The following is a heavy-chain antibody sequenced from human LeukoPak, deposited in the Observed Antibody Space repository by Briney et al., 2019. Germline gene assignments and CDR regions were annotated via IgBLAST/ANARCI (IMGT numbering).Heavy chain of an antibody. CDR1: GGSISSDSFY. CDR2: IYYSGGT. Sequence: PSETLSLTCTVSGGSISSDSFYWGWIRQPPGKGLEWIGNIYYSGGTYYNPSLKSRISISVDTSKNQFPLKLSSVTAADTAVYYCARDRYGIEGSSGYWGLDYWGQGTLVTVSS. V-gene: IGHV4-39*06. D-gene: IGHD3-22*01. J-gene: IGHJ4*02. CDR3: ARDRYGIEGSSGYWGLDY.